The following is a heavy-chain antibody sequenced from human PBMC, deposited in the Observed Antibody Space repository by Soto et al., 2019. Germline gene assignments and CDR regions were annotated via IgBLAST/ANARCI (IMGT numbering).Heavy chain of an antibody. J-gene: IGHJ4*02. Sequence: QVQLVQSGAEVKKPGSSVKVSCKASGGTFSSYTISWVRQAPGQGLEWMGRIIPILGIANYAQKFQGRVAINADKSTSTAYMELSSLRSEDTAVYYCARGGTMVRGGYDYWGQGTLVTVSS. CDR1: GGTFSSYT. D-gene: IGHD3-10*01. CDR2: IIPILGIA. V-gene: IGHV1-69*02. CDR3: ARGGTMVRGGYDY.